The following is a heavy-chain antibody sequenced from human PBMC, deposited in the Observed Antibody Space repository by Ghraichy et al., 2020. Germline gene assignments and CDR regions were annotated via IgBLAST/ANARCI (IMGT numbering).Heavy chain of an antibody. CDR3: ASDLGPFFLVWDY. CDR2: ISSSSSTI. CDR1: GFTFSSYS. Sequence: GESLNISCAASGFTFSSYSMNWVRQAPGKGLEWVSYISSSSSTIYYADSVKGRFTISRDNAKNSLYLQMNSLRAEDTAVYYCASDLGPFFLVWDYWGQGTLVTVSS. V-gene: IGHV3-48*04. D-gene: IGHD6-13*01. J-gene: IGHJ4*02.